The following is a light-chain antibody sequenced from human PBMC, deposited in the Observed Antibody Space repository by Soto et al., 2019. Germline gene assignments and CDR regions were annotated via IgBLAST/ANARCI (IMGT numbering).Light chain of an antibody. CDR1: QSISSY. Sequence: DIQMTQSPSSLSASVGDRVTITCRASQSISSYLNWYQQKPGTAPKLLIYAASSLQSGVPSRFSGSGSATDYTLSVSSVQPEDFATYYCQQSYSTLTTFGQGTKVEIK. CDR3: QQSYSTLTT. J-gene: IGKJ1*01. CDR2: AAS. V-gene: IGKV1-39*01.